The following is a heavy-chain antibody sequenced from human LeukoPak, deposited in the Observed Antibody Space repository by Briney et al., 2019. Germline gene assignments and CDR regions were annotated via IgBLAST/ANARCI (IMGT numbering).Heavy chain of an antibody. CDR3: AGAGSETQWRAFDF. V-gene: IGHV3-21*01. CDR1: GFSFSSYN. J-gene: IGHJ4*02. CDR2: ISSSSSYI. D-gene: IGHD6-19*01. Sequence: GGSLRLSCAVSGFSFSSYNMHWVRQAPGKGLEWVSFISSSSSYIYYTDSVKGRFTISRDNAQNSLFLQMNSLRAGDTAVYYCAGAGSETQWRAFDFWGQGALVTVFS.